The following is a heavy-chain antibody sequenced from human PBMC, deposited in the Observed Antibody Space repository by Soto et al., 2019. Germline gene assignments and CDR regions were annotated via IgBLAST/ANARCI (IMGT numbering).Heavy chain of an antibody. Sequence: GGSLRLSCAASGFTFSSYGMHWVRQAPGKGLEWVAVIWYDGSNKYYADSVKGRFTISRDNSKNTLYLQMNSLRAEDTAVYYCARDPQITIFGVVIDYWGQGTLVTVSS. V-gene: IGHV3-33*08. CDR2: IWYDGSNK. CDR3: ARDPQITIFGVVIDY. D-gene: IGHD3-3*01. J-gene: IGHJ4*02. CDR1: GFTFSSYG.